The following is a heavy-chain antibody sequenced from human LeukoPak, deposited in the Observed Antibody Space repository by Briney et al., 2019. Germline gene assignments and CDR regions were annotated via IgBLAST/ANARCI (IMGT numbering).Heavy chain of an antibody. Sequence: PSETLSLTCTVSGGSISSYYWSWIRQPPGKGLEWIGYIYYSGSTNYNPSLKSRVTISVDTSKNQFSLKLSSVTAADTAVYYCARLITGTKTGNDWFDPWGQGTLVPVSS. CDR3: ARLITGTKTGNDWFDP. CDR2: IYYSGST. V-gene: IGHV4-59*01. J-gene: IGHJ5*02. D-gene: IGHD1-7*01. CDR1: GGSISSYY.